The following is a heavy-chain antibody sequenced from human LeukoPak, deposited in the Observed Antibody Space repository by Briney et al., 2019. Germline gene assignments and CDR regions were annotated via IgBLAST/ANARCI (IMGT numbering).Heavy chain of an antibody. J-gene: IGHJ6*02. CDR3: APLWFGESSYGMYV. CDR2: ISSSGSTI. Sequence: GGSLRLSCAASGFTFSSYEMNWVRQAPGKGLEWVSYISSSGSTIYYADSVKGRFTVSRDNAKNSLYLQMNSLRAEDTAVYYCAPLWFGESSYGMYVWGQGTTVTVSS. V-gene: IGHV3-48*03. D-gene: IGHD3-10*01. CDR1: GFTFSSYE.